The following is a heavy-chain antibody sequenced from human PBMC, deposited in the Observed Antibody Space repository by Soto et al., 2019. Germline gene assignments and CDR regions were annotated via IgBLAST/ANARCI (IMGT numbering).Heavy chain of an antibody. Sequence: SETLSLTCAVSGGSISSSNWWSWVRQPPGKGLEWIGEIYHSVSTDYNPSLKSRVTISVDSSKNLFSLSLSSVTAADTAVYFCVRSGCSSTACHTDWFDPWGPGTLVTVSS. CDR3: VRSGCSSTACHTDWFDP. V-gene: IGHV4-4*02. D-gene: IGHD2-2*01. J-gene: IGHJ5*02. CDR2: IYHSVST. CDR1: GGSISSSNW.